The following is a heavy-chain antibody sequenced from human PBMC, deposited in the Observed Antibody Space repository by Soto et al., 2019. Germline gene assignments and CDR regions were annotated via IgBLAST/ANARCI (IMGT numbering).Heavy chain of an antibody. Sequence: HPGGSLRLSCEASGFTLRNYAMTWIHQAPGKGLEWVSLISANDVGTYYAESVKTRFTISTDQSRNTVYLQMDSLRADDTAIYYCAKAKNDYNWDNRPPFDYWGQGTLVTVSS. CDR1: GFTLRNYA. CDR3: AKAKNDYNWDNRPPFDY. J-gene: IGHJ4*02. D-gene: IGHD1-20*01. V-gene: IGHV3-23*01. CDR2: ISANDVGT.